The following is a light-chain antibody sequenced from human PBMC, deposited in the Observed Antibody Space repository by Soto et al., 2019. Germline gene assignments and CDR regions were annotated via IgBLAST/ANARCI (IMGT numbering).Light chain of an antibody. J-gene: IGKJ1*01. CDR1: QSMNNW. V-gene: IGKV1-5*03. CDR3: QQYAGYSRT. CDR2: KAS. Sequence: DVQMTQSPSSLSASVGDRVTITCRASQSMNNWLAWYQQRPGKAHKLLIYKASTLETGVPSRFSGSGSGTEFTLTISSLQPDDFATYYCQQYAGYSRTFGQGTKVDIK.